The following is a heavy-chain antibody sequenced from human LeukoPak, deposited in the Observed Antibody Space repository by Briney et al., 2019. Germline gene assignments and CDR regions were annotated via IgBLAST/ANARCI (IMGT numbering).Heavy chain of an antibody. CDR3: AKVDPYDYGLNWFDP. CDR2: ISGSGGST. V-gene: IGHV3-23*01. J-gene: IGHJ5*02. D-gene: IGHD3-16*01. Sequence: GGSLRLSCAASGFTFSSDAMSWVRQAPGKGLEWVSAISGSGGSTYYADSVKGRFTISRDNSKNTLYLQMNSLRAEDTAVYYCAKVDPYDYGLNWFDPWGQGTLVTVSS. CDR1: GFTFSSDA.